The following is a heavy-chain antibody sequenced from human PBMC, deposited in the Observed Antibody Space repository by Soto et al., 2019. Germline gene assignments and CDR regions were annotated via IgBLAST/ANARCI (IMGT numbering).Heavy chain of an antibody. V-gene: IGHV3-9*01. CDR1: GFTFDDFA. CDR3: AKDYAGYYYYIDV. J-gene: IGHJ6*03. CDR2: INWNSGDI. Sequence: DVQLVESGGGLVQPGRSLRLSCAASGFTFDDFAMHWVRQAPGKGLEWVSGINWNSGDINYADSVKGRFTISRDNAKNSLYLQMNSLSAEDTALYYCAKDYAGYYYYIDVWGKGTTVTVSS.